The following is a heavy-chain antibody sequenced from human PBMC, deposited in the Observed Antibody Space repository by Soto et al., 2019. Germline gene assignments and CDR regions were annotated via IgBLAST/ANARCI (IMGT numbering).Heavy chain of an antibody. V-gene: IGHV4-31*03. CDR2: IYYSGST. CDR3: ARVPGEVVINELYNWLDP. D-gene: IGHD3-22*01. CDR1: GGSISSGGYY. J-gene: IGHJ5*02. Sequence: PSETLSLTCTVSGGSISSGGYYWSWIRQHPGKGLEWIGYIYYSGSTYYNPSLKSRVTISVDTSKNQFSLKLSSVTAAATAVYYCARVPGEVVINELYNWLDPWGQGTLVTVSS.